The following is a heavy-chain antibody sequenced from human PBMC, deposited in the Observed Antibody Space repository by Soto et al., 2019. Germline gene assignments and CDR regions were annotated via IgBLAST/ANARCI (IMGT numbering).Heavy chain of an antibody. CDR1: GFTFSSYG. V-gene: IGHV3-48*02. CDR2: ISSSSSTI. CDR3: ARELSSANDC. Sequence: EVQLVESGGGLVQPGGSLRLSCAASGFTFSSYGMNWVRQAPGKGLEWVSYISSSSSTIYYADSVQGRITISRDNAKNSLYLEMNSPRDEDTAVYYCARELSSANDCWGQGTLVTVS. D-gene: IGHD6-19*01. J-gene: IGHJ4*02.